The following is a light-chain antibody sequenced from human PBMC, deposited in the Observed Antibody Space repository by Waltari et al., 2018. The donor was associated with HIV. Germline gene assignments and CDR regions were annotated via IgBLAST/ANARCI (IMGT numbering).Light chain of an antibody. CDR1: SSNIGAGYD. Sequence: QSVLTQPPSVSGAPGQRVTLPCTGSSSNIGAGYDVHWYQQLPGTAPKLLIYGSTNRPSGVPERFSGSKSGTSASLAITGLQAEDEADYYCQSYDSSLSGSWVFGGGTKLTVL. J-gene: IGLJ3*02. CDR2: GST. V-gene: IGLV1-40*01. CDR3: QSYDSSLSGSWV.